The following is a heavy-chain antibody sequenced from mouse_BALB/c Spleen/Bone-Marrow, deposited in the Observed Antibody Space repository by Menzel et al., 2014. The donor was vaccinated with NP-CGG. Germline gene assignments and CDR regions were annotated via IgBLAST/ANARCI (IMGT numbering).Heavy chain of an antibody. CDR2: IDPYYGGT. Sequence: EVKLVESGPELEKPGASVKISCKASGYSFTGYNMNWVKQSNGKSLEWIGNIDPYYGGTSYNQKFKGKATLTVDKTSNTAYMRLKRLAAEDSAVYYCGRGAYAMDYWGQGTSVSVSS. V-gene: IGHV1-39*01. CDR1: GYSFTGYN. CDR3: GRGAYAMDY. J-gene: IGHJ4*01.